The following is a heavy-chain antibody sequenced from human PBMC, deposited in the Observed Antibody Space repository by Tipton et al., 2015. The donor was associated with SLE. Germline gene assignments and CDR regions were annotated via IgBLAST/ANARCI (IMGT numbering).Heavy chain of an antibody. J-gene: IGHJ6*02. Sequence: QLVQSGAEVKKPGASVKVSCKASGYTFTSYDINRVRQATGQGLEWMGWMNPHSANTGYAQNFQGRVTMTRNLSTSTAYMDLSSLRSEDTAVYYCARGHSNSGGYYGMDVWGQGTTVTVSS. D-gene: IGHD7-27*01. V-gene: IGHV1-8*01. CDR2: MNPHSANT. CDR3: ARGHSNSGGYYGMDV. CDR1: GYTFTSYD.